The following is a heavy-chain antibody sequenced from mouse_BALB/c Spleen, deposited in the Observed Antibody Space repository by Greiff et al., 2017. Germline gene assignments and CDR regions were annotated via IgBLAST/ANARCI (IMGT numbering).Heavy chain of an antibody. D-gene: IGHD1-2*01. J-gene: IGHJ1*01. V-gene: IGHV5-6-5*01. CDR2: ISSGGST. Sequence: EVNVVESGGGLVKPGGSLKLSCAASGFTFSSYAMSWVRQTPEKRLEWVASISSGGSTYYPDSVKGRFTISRDNARNILYLQMSSLRSEDTAMYYCARGIHYYGYWYFDVWGAGTTVTVSS. CDR3: ARGIHYYGYWYFDV. CDR1: GFTFSSYA.